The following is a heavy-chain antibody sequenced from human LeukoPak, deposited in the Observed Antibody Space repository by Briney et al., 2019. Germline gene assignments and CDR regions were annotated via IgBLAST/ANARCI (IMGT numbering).Heavy chain of an antibody. CDR1: GFTFNNYA. Sequence: PGGSLRLSCAASGFTFNNYAMNWVRQGPGEGLEWVSAISGSGSSTYYADSVKGRFTISRDNSKNTLYLQMNSLRADDTAVYYCAKGRYDSSGFNWAAWGQGTLVTVPS. D-gene: IGHD3-22*01. J-gene: IGHJ4*02. CDR2: ISGSGSST. CDR3: AKGRYDSSGFNWAA. V-gene: IGHV3-23*01.